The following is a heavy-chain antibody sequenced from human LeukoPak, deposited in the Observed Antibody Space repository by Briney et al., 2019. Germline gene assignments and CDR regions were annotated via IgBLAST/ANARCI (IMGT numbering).Heavy chain of an antibody. Sequence: PSETLSLTCTVSGGSISSGSYYWGWIRLPPGKGLEWIGNIYYSGSTYYNPSLKSRVTISVDTSKNQFSLKLSSVTAADTAVYYCARRSAGNHRNLNFDFWGQGTLVTVSS. CDR1: GGSISSGSYY. CDR3: ARRSAGNHRNLNFDF. V-gene: IGHV4-39*01. D-gene: IGHD6-13*01. CDR2: IYYSGST. J-gene: IGHJ4*02.